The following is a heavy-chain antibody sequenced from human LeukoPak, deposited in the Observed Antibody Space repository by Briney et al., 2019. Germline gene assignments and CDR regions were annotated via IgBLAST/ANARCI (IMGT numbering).Heavy chain of an antibody. V-gene: IGHV1-2*02. D-gene: IGHD5-18*01. Sequence: GASVKVSCRASGYTFTGYYMHWVRQAPGQGLEWMGWINPNSGGTNYAQKFQGRVTMTRDTSISTAYMELSRLRSDDTAVYYCARDAQYSYGLMDVWGKGTTVTVSS. CDR3: ARDAQYSYGLMDV. CDR1: GYTFTGYY. CDR2: INPNSGGT. J-gene: IGHJ6*04.